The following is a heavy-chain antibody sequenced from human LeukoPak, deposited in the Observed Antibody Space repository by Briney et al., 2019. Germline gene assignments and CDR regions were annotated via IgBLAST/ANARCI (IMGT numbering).Heavy chain of an antibody. Sequence: SVKVSCKASGYTFTSYGISWVRQAPGQGLEWMGGIIPIFGTANYAQKFQGRVTITADESTSTAYMELSSLRSEDTAVYYCARALAAGLSDYWGQGTLVTVSS. J-gene: IGHJ4*02. CDR1: GYTFTSYG. CDR3: ARALAAGLSDY. V-gene: IGHV1-69*13. CDR2: IIPIFGTA. D-gene: IGHD6-13*01.